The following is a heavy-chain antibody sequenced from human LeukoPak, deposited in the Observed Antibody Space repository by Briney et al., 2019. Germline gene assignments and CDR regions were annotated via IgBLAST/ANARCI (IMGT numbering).Heavy chain of an antibody. CDR1: GYSFTIYW. J-gene: IGHJ4*02. CDR3: ARGYYDSSGYYYRGFDY. CDR2: IYPGDSDT. D-gene: IGHD3-22*01. Sequence: GESLKISWKGSGYSFTIYWNGWVRRMPGKGLEWMGFIYPGDSDTRYSPSFQGQVTISADKSISTAYLQWSSLKASDTAMYYCARGYYDSSGYYYRGFDYWGQGTLVTVSS. V-gene: IGHV5-51*01.